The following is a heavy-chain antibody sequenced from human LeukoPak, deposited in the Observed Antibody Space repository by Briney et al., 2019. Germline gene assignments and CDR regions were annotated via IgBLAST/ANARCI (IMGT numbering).Heavy chain of an antibody. Sequence: ASVKVSCKASGGTFSSYAISWVRQAPGQGLEWMGGIIPIFGTANYAQKFQGRVTITADESTSTAYMELSSLRSEDTAVYYCARGNLTRYSSSWYYFDYWGQGTLVTVSS. CDR2: IIPIFGTA. CDR3: ARGNLTRYSSSWYYFDY. CDR1: GGTFSSYA. V-gene: IGHV1-69*13. D-gene: IGHD6-13*01. J-gene: IGHJ4*02.